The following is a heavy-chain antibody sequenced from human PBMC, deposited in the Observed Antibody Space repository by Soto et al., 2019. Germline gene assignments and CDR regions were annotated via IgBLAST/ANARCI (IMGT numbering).Heavy chain of an antibody. Sequence: ASVKVSCKASGYTFTGYFMHWVRQAPGQGPEWMGWINPYSGGADYAQSFQGRVTMTRDTSISTVHMELSRLRFDDTAVYYCARVIRGAYYNSPLDTWGQGTVVTVSS. CDR1: GYTFTGYF. CDR3: ARVIRGAYYNSPLDT. J-gene: IGHJ5*02. D-gene: IGHD3-10*01. CDR2: INPYSGGA. V-gene: IGHV1-2*02.